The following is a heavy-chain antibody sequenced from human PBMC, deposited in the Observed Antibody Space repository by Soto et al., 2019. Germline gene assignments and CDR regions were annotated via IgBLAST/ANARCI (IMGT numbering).Heavy chain of an antibody. CDR2: IFYSGST. V-gene: IGHV4-30-4*01. CDR3: ARGEYHYGSGSYYPPGY. D-gene: IGHD3-10*01. J-gene: IGHJ4*02. Sequence: SETLSLTCTASGGSMSSGDYYWSWIRQPPGKGLEWIGYIFYSGSTYYNPSLKSRVTISVDTSKNQFSLKLRSVTAADTAVYYCARGEYHYGSGSYYPPGYWGQGTLVTVST. CDR1: GGSMSSGDYY.